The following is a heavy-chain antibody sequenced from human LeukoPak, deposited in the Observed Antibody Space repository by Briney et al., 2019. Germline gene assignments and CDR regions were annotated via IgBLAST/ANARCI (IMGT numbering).Heavy chain of an antibody. D-gene: IGHD5-24*01. CDR1: GFTFSSYA. J-gene: IGHJ6*03. V-gene: IGHV3-23*01. CDR2: ISGSGDDT. CDR3: ARDRDLDYYYYYMDV. Sequence: GGSLRLSCAASGFTFSSYAMSWVRQAPGKGLEWVSTISGSGDDTYYADSVKGRFTISRDNSKNTLYLQMISLRAEDTAVYYCARDRDLDYYYYYMDVWGKGTTVTVSS.